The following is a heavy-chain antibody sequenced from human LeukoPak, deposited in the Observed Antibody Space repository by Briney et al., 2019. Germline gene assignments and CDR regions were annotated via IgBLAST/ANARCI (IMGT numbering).Heavy chain of an antibody. Sequence: PGGSLRLSCAVSGFSFSHYAMSWVRQALGKGLEWVSGISGPGGSTYYADSVKGRFTISRDNSKNTLYLQMNGLRAEDTSVYYCASMVRGVSTYFDYWGQGTLVTVSS. V-gene: IGHV3-23*01. D-gene: IGHD3-10*01. CDR3: ASMVRGVSTYFDY. J-gene: IGHJ4*02. CDR2: ISGPGGST. CDR1: GFSFSHYA.